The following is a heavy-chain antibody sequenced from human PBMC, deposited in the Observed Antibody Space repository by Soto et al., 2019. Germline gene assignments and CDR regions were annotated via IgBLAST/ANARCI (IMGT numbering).Heavy chain of an antibody. D-gene: IGHD6-19*01. V-gene: IGHV3-30*04. J-gene: IGHJ4*02. CDR3: ARTTAVAGTPEFDY. CDR2: ISYDDGKNK. Sequence: PGGSLRLSCAVSGFTFSSFNMHWVRRAPGKGLEWVALISYDDGKNKHYADSVKGRFTISRDNSKNTLYLQLNSLRVEDTAVYYCARTTAVAGTPEFDYWGQGTLVTVSS. CDR1: GFTFSSFN.